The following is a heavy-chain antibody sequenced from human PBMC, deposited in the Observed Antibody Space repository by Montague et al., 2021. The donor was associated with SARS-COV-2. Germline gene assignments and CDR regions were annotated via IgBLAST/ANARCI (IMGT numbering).Heavy chain of an antibody. CDR2: ITHGGST. V-gene: IGHV4-34*01. CDR3: ARSHDYRGNDYFDS. CDR1: GASLSGFY. D-gene: IGHD4-23*01. Sequence: SETRSLTCAVYGASLSGFYWTWIRQAPGKGLEWVGEITHGGSTSYSPALKSRLTISLDTSKNQFSLKLDSVTAADTATYYCARSHDYRGNDYFDSWGQGALVPVSS. J-gene: IGHJ4*02.